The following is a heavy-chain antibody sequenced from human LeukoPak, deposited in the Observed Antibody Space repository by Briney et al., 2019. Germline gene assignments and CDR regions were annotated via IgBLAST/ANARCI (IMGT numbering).Heavy chain of an antibody. CDR1: GGTFSSYA. D-gene: IGHD3-22*01. V-gene: IGHV1-69*01. CDR3: ARSLLGYYYDSSGYRDAFDI. Sequence: ASVKVSCKASGGTFSSYAISWMRQAPGQGLEWMGGIIPIFGTANYAQKFQGRVTITADESTSTAYMELSSLRSEDTAVYYCARSLLGYYYDSSGYRDAFDIWGQGTMVTVSS. J-gene: IGHJ3*02. CDR2: IIPIFGTA.